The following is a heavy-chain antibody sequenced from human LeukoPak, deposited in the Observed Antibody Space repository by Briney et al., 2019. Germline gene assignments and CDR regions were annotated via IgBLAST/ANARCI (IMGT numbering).Heavy chain of an antibody. D-gene: IGHD1-1*01. V-gene: IGHV4-30-4*08. CDR3: AREHVSWSRYNWNDDVVY. J-gene: IGHJ4*02. CDR2: IYYSGST. Sequence: SETLSLTCTVSGGSISSGDYYWSWIRQPPGKGLEWIGYIYYSGSTYYNPSLKSRVTISVDTSKNQFSLKLSSVTAADTAVYYCAREHVSWSRYNWNDDVVYWGQGTLVTVSS. CDR1: GGSISSGDYY.